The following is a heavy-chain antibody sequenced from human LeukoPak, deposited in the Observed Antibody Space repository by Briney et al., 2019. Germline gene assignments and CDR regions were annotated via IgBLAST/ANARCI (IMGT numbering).Heavy chain of an antibody. CDR2: IRNKADGYTT. CDR1: GFTFSPHY. V-gene: IGHV3-72*01. CDR3: GDFGSAGTDH. J-gene: IGHJ4*02. Sequence: PGGSLRLSCAASGFTFSPHYMDWVRQSPGQGREGVGLIRNKADGYTTIYAASVKLSFPIPRDDSTTSVYLQMDSLTPEDTAVYYCGDFGSAGTDHWGQGTLVTVSS. D-gene: IGHD3-3*01.